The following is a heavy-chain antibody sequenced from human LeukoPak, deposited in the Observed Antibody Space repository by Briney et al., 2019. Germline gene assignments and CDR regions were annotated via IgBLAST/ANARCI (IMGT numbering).Heavy chain of an antibody. CDR3: AREQVTTDAFDI. D-gene: IGHD4-17*01. CDR1: GYSFSNFP. Sequence: PGGSLRLSCAAAGYSFSNFPMNWVRQAPGKGPEWVSYISSSSTTTFYADSVKGRFTISRDNAKNTLYLQMNSLRAEDTAVYYCAREQVTTDAFDIWGQGTMVTVSS. V-gene: IGHV3-48*01. J-gene: IGHJ3*02. CDR2: ISSSSTTT.